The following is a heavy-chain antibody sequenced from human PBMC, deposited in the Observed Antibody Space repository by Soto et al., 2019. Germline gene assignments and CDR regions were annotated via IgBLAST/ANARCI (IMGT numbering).Heavy chain of an antibody. D-gene: IGHD3-10*01. CDR2: IWYDGSNK. J-gene: IGHJ4*02. CDR3: ARGVNYGSGSYKLDY. V-gene: IGHV3-33*01. Sequence: PGGSLRLSCAASGFTFSSYGMHWVRQAPGKGLEWMAVIWYDGSNKYYADSVKGRFTISRDNSKNTLYLQMNSLRAEDTAVYYCARGVNYGSGSYKLDYWGQGTLVTVSS. CDR1: GFTFSSYG.